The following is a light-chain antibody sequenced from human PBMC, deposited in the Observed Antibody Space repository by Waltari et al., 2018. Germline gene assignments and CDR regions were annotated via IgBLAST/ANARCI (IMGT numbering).Light chain of an antibody. J-gene: IGKJ1*01. CDR2: KTS. Sequence: DIQMIQSPSSLSASVGDTVTITCRASQSINSWLDWYQQKPGTAPNLLIYKTSTLRSGVPSRFSGSGSGTEFTLTISSLQPEDFATYYCLQYDTQPWSFGPGTKVEIK. V-gene: IGKV1-5*03. CDR3: LQYDTQPWS. CDR1: QSINSW.